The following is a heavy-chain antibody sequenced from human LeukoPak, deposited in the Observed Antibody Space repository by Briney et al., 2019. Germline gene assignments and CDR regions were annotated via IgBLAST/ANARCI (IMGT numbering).Heavy chain of an antibody. CDR3: ARDLARIFGVGYYFDY. CDR2: ISSSSSTI. Sequence: GGSLRLSCAASGFTFSSYSMNWVRQAPGKGLEWVSYISSSSSTIYYADSVKGRFTISRDNAKNSLYLQMNSLRAEDTAVYYCARDLARIFGVGYYFDYWGQGTLVTVSS. J-gene: IGHJ4*02. V-gene: IGHV3-48*01. CDR1: GFTFSSYS. D-gene: IGHD3-3*01.